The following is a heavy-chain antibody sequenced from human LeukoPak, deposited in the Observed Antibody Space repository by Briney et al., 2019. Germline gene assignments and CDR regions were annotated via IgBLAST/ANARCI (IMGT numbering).Heavy chain of an antibody. CDR2: ISSSSSYI. CDR1: GFTFSSYS. D-gene: IGHD3-16*02. CDR3: ARGGVIGGEEFDY. J-gene: IGHJ4*02. Sequence: PGGSLRLSCPASGFTFSSYSMNWVRQAPGKGLEWVSSISSSSSYIYYADSVKGRFTISRDNAKNSLYLQMNSLRAEDTAVYYCARGGVIGGEEFDYWGQGTLVTVSS. V-gene: IGHV3-21*01.